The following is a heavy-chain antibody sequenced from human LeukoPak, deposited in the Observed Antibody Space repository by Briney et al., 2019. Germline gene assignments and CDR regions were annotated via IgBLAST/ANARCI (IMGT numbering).Heavy chain of an antibody. J-gene: IGHJ4*02. Sequence: ASVKVSCKGSGYTFTSYYMHWVRQAPGQGLEWMGTINPSGGTTSYAQKFQDRVTMTRDTSTSTFYMDLYSLRSDDTAVYYCARDESSDSGSYYVLNPSDYWGQGTLVTASS. D-gene: IGHD1-26*01. CDR2: INPSGGTT. V-gene: IGHV1-46*01. CDR3: ARDESSDSGSYYVLNPSDY. CDR1: GYTFTSYY.